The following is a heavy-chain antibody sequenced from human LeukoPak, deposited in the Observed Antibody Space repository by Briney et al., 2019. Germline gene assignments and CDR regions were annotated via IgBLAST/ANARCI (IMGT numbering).Heavy chain of an antibody. CDR1: RFTFSSYS. CDR3: ARDQGGYYYDSSGYFFDY. J-gene: IGHJ4*02. CDR2: ISSSSSYI. Sequence: PGGSLRLSCAASRFTFSSYSMNWVRQAPGKGLEWVSSISSSSSYIYYADSVKGRFTISRDNAKNSLYLQMNSLRAEDTAVYYCARDQGGYYYDSSGYFFDYWGQGTLVTVSS. D-gene: IGHD3-22*01. V-gene: IGHV3-21*01.